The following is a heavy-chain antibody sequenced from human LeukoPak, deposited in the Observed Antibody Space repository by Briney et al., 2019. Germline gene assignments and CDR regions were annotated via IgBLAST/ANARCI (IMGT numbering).Heavy chain of an antibody. CDR2: IYYSGST. V-gene: IGHV4-39*01. CDR1: GGSISSSSYY. D-gene: IGHD1-26*01. J-gene: IGHJ4*02. CDR3: AIVLVGATTHLFDY. Sequence: SETLSLTCTVSGGSISSSSYYWGWIRQPPGKGLKWIGSIYYSGSTYYNPSLKSRVTISVDTSKNQFSLKLSSVTAADTAVYYCAIVLVGATTHLFDYWGQGTLVTVSS.